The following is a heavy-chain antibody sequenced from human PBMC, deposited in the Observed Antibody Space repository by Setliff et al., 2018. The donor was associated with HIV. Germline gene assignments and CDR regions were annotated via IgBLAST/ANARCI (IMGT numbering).Heavy chain of an antibody. CDR3: ASAPGYYWFDS. V-gene: IGHV1-46*01. CDR2: INPTGGST. CDR1: GYTFTSYY. J-gene: IGHJ5*01. D-gene: IGHD1-1*01. Sequence: ASVKVSCKASGYTFTSYYIHWVRQAPGQGLEWMGRINPTGGSTTYAQKFQGRVTMTRDTSTSTVYMELSSLRSEDTAVYYCASAPGYYWFDSWGQGTLVTVSS.